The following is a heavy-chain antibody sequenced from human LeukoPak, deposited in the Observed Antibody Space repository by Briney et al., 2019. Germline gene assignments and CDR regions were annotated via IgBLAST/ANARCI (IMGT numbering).Heavy chain of an antibody. J-gene: IGHJ4*02. CDR3: ARGGYSFGFDY. CDR1: GFTFSSYS. D-gene: IGHD5-18*01. V-gene: IGHV3-21*01. CDR2: ISSSSYI. Sequence: GGSLRLSCAASGFTFSSYSMNWVRQAPGKGLEWVSSISSSSYIYYADSVKGRFTISRDNAKNSLYLQMNSLRAEDTAVYYCARGGYSFGFDYWGQGTLVTVSS.